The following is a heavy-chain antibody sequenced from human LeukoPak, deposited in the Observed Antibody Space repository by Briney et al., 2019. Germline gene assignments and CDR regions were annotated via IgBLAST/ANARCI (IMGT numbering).Heavy chain of an antibody. CDR2: IGKGGET. CDR3: VRGAPSGFDY. J-gene: IGHJ4*02. Sequence: GGSLRLSCAASGFTFDDYGMSWVRQAPGKGLEWVSGIGKGGETFYSGSAKGRFTISRENAKNSLYLQMNSLRAGDTAMYYCVRGAPSGFDYWGQGTLVTVSS. V-gene: IGHV3-13*01. CDR1: GFTFDDYG. D-gene: IGHD6-19*01.